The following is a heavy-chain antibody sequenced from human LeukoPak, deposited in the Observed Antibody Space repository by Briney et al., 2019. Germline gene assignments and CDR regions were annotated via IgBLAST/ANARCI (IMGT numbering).Heavy chain of an antibody. D-gene: IGHD2-2*01. V-gene: IGHV3-21*01. CDR1: GFNLSSFK. CDR3: ARVHYQLLPDY. J-gene: IGHJ4*02. CDR2: ISSSSSYI. Sequence: GSLKLSCGTSGFNLSSFKMKWVRPAPGKGLEWVSSISSSSSYIYYADSVKGRFTISRDNAKNSLYLQMNSLRAEDTAVYYCARVHYQLLPDYWGQGTLVTVSS.